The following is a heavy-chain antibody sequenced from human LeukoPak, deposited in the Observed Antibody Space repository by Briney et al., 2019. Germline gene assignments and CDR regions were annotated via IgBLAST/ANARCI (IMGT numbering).Heavy chain of an antibody. V-gene: IGHV4-4*07. J-gene: IGHJ4*02. CDR1: GGSISSYY. CDR3: ARDSENCGGDCLDY. Sequence: SETLSLTCTVSGGSISSYYWSWIRQSPGKGLEWIGRIYTSGSTNYNPSLKSRVTISVDTSKNQFSLKLSSVTAADTAVYYCARDSENCGGDCLDYWGQGTLVTVSS. CDR2: IYTSGST. D-gene: IGHD2-21*02.